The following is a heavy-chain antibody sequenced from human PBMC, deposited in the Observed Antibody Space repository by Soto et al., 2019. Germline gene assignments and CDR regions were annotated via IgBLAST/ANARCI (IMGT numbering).Heavy chain of an antibody. CDR2: IYYSGNT. CDR3: ARGLKNQRGGYDFWSGYPEAYYYGMDV. Sequence: SETLSLTCTVSGGSIRTSSYYWGWIRQPPGKGLEWIGNIYYSGNTYYNPSLKSRVTISVDTSKNQFSLKLSSVTAADTAVYYCARGLKNQRGGYDFWSGYPEAYYYGMDVWGQGTTVTVSS. D-gene: IGHD3-3*01. V-gene: IGHV4-39*01. J-gene: IGHJ6*02. CDR1: GGSIRTSSYY.